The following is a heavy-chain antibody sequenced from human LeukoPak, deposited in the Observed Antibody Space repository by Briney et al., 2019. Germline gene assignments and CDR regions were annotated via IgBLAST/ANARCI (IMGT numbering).Heavy chain of an antibody. V-gene: IGHV3-21*01. Sequence: QSGGSLRLSCAASEFTFSSYHMNWVRQAPGKGLEWVSSISSSSTYIYYADSVKGRFTISRDNAKNSLYLQMNSLGAEDTAVYYCAKDRVVPAAINWFDPWGQGTLVTVSS. CDR2: ISSSSTYI. CDR1: EFTFSSYH. D-gene: IGHD2-2*01. J-gene: IGHJ5*02. CDR3: AKDRVVPAAINWFDP.